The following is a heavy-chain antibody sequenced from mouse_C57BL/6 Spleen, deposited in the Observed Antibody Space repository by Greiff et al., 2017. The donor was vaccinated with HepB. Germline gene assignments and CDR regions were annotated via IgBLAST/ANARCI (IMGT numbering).Heavy chain of an antibody. Sequence: VQLVESGAELVKPGASVKISCKASGYAFSSYWMNWVKQRPGKGLEWIGQIYPGDGDTNYNGKFKGKATLTADKSSSTAYMQLSSLTSEDSAVYFCARSSDGYWFAYWGQGTLVTVSA. V-gene: IGHV1-80*01. CDR3: ARSSDGYWFAY. CDR2: IYPGDGDT. D-gene: IGHD2-3*01. J-gene: IGHJ3*01. CDR1: GYAFSSYW.